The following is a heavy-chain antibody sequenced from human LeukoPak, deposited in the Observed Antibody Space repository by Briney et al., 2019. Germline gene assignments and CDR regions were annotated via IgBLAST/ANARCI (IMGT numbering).Heavy chain of an antibody. CDR1: GFTFSSYW. CDR2: INSDGSST. Sequence: GGSLRLSCAASGFTFSSYWMHWVRQAPGKGLVWVSRINSDGSSTSYADSVKGRFTISRDNAKNTLYLQMNSLRAEDTAVYYCAPGPRITIFGVVKEWGQGTLVTVSS. CDR3: APGPRITIFGVVKE. J-gene: IGHJ4*02. V-gene: IGHV3-74*01. D-gene: IGHD3-3*01.